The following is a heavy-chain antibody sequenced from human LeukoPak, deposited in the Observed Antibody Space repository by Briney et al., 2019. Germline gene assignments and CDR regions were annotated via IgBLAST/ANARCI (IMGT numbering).Heavy chain of an antibody. Sequence: PSETLSLTCTVSGGSISSYYWSWIRQPPGKGLEWIWYIYYSGSTTYNPSLESRGTISVDTSKNQFSLKLSSVTAADTAVYYCARSGGGYDCYYYYYMDVWGKGTTVTVSS. D-gene: IGHD5-12*01. CDR1: GGSISSYY. J-gene: IGHJ6*03. CDR2: IYYSGST. V-gene: IGHV4-59*01. CDR3: ARSGGGYDCYYYYYMDV.